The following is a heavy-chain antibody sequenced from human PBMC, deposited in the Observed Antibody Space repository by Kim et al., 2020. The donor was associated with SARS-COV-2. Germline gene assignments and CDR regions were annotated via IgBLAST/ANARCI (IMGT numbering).Heavy chain of an antibody. J-gene: IGHJ6*02. D-gene: IGHD4-17*01. V-gene: IGHV4-34*01. CDR3: ARGVSGTTVVTLGLGYYYYYGMDV. CDR1: GGSFSGYY. CDR2: INHSGST. Sequence: SETLSLTCAVYGGSFSGYYCSWIRQPPGKGLEWIGEINHSGSTNYNPSLKSRVTISVDTSKNQFSLKLSSVTAADTAVYYCARGVSGTTVVTLGLGYYYYYGMDVWGQGTTVTVSS.